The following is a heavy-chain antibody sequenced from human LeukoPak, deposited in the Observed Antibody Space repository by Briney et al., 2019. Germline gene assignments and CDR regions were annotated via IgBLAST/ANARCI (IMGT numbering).Heavy chain of an antibody. CDR1: GYTFTGYY. Sequence: ASVKVSCKASGYTFTGYYMHWVRQAPGQGLEWMGWINPNSGGTNYAQKFQGRVTMTRDTSISTAYMELSRLRSDDTALYYCARDALRDDAFDIWGQGTMVTASS. J-gene: IGHJ3*02. CDR3: ARDALRDDAFDI. CDR2: INPNSGGT. V-gene: IGHV1-2*02.